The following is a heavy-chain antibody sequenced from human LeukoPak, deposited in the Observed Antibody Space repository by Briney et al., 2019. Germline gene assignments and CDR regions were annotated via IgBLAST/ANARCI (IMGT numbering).Heavy chain of an antibody. CDR1: GGSFSGHY. D-gene: IGHD2-2*01. V-gene: IGHV4-34*01. Sequence: SETLSLTCAVYGGSFSGHYWSWIRQPPGKGLEWIGEINHSGSTNYNPSLKSRVTISVDTSKTQFSLKLRSVTAADTAVYYCARKPTRYCSSTSCYPKSIWFDPWGQGTLVTVSS. J-gene: IGHJ5*02. CDR3: ARKPTRYCSSTSCYPKSIWFDP. CDR2: INHSGST.